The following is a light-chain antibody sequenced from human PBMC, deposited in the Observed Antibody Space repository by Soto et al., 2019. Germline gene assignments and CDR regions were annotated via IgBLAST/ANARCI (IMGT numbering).Light chain of an antibody. Sequence: DIEMVQSPSALSASVGDTVTITCRASQKSSPWLAWYQQKPGKAPKLLIYKASTLKSGVPSRFSGSGSGTEFTLTISSLQPDDFATYYCQHYNSYSEAFGQGTKVDI. J-gene: IGKJ1*01. CDR3: QHYNSYSEA. V-gene: IGKV1-5*03. CDR2: KAS. CDR1: QKSSPW.